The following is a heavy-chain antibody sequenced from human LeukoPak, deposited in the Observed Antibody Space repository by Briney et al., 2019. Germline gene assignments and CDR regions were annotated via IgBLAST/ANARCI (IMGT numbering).Heavy chain of an antibody. J-gene: IGHJ4*02. D-gene: IGHD2-2*01. CDR2: ISAYNGNT. Sequence: ASVKVSCKASGYTFTSYGISWVRQAPGQGLEWMGWISAYNGNTNYAQKLQGRVTMTTDTSTSTAYMELRSLRSDDTAVYYCARDSCSSTSCYRDLDYWGQGTLVTVSS. V-gene: IGHV1-18*01. CDR3: ARDSCSSTSCYRDLDY. CDR1: GYTFTSYG.